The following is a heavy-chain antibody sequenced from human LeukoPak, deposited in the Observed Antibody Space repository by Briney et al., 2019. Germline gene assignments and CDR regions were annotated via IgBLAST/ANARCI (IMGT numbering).Heavy chain of an antibody. J-gene: IGHJ2*01. Sequence: SETLSLTCTVSGGSISSYYWSWIRHPPGKGLEWIAYIYYSGSTNYTPSLKSRVTISVDTSKNQFSLKLSSVTAADTAVYYCARFSGDYGNTVGYWYFDLWGRGTLVTVSS. CDR2: IYYSGST. CDR3: ARFSGDYGNTVGYWYFDL. V-gene: IGHV4-59*08. D-gene: IGHD4-11*01. CDR1: GGSISSYY.